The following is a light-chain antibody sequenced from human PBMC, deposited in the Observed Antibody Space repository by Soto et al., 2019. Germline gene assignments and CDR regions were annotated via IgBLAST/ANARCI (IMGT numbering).Light chain of an antibody. CDR1: QGVNSN. Sequence: EIVMTQSPATLSVFPGERATLSCRASQGVNSNLAWYQQKPCQAPRLLIYAVSTMATGIPARFSGSGSGTEFTLAISSLQSEDFAVYYCQQHNKWPLTFGAGTKVEIK. V-gene: IGKV3-15*01. J-gene: IGKJ4*01. CDR2: AVS. CDR3: QQHNKWPLT.